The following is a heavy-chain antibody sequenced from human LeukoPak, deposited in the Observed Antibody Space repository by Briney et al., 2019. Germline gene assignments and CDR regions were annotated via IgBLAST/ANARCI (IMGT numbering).Heavy chain of an antibody. CDR3: ARDPFPYYDFWSGYWKGYYYYMDV. D-gene: IGHD3-3*01. CDR1: GFTFSSYS. CDR2: ISSSSSYI. Sequence: GGSLRLSCAASGFTFSSYSMNWVRQAPGKGLEWVSSISSSSSYINYADSVKGRFTISRDNAKNSLYLQMNSLRAEDTAVYYCARDPFPYYDFWSGYWKGYYYYMDVWGKGTTVTVSS. J-gene: IGHJ6*03. V-gene: IGHV3-21*01.